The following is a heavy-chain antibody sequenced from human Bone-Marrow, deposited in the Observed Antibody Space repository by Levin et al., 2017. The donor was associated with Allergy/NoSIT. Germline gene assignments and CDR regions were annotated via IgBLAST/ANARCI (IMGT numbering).Heavy chain of an antibody. J-gene: IGHJ4*02. CDR1: GGSISSYY. V-gene: IGHV4-59*08. CDR2: IYYSGST. CDR3: ARHGDSWISKKYYFDY. Sequence: SETLSLTCTVSGGSISSYYWSWIRQPPGKGLEWIGYIYYSGSTNYNPSLKSRVTISVDTSKNQFSLKLSSVTAADTAVYYCARHGDSWISKKYYFDYWGQGTLVTVSS. D-gene: IGHD5-12*01.